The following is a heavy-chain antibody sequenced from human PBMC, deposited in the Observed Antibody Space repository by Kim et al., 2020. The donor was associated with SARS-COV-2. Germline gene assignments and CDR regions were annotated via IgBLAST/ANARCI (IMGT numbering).Heavy chain of an antibody. CDR3: ARDESSSWYNGVDP. Sequence: SVKVSCKASGGTFSSYAISWVRQAPGQGLEWMGRIIPILGIANYAQKFQGRVTITADKSTSTAYMELSSLRSEDTAAYYCARDESSSWYNGVDPWGQGT. J-gene: IGHJ5*02. D-gene: IGHD6-13*01. V-gene: IGHV1-69*04. CDR2: IIPILGIA. CDR1: GGTFSSYA.